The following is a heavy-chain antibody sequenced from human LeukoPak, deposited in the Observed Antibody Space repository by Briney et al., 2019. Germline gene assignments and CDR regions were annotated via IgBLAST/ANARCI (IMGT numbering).Heavy chain of an antibody. V-gene: IGHV3-15*01. Sequence: TGGSLRLSCAASGFTFSNAWMSWVRQAPGKGREWVGRIKSKTDGWTTDYAAPVKGRFTISRDDSKNTLYLQMNSLKTEDTAVYYCTTDRSQQYYFDYWGQGTLVTVSS. CDR3: TTDRSQQYYFDY. CDR1: GFTFSNAW. CDR2: IKSKTDGWTT. J-gene: IGHJ4*02. D-gene: IGHD1/OR15-1a*01.